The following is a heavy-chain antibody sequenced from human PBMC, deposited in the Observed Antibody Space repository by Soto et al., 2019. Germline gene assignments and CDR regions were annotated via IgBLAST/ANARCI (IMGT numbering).Heavy chain of an antibody. V-gene: IGHV1-69*05. CDR3: SRGREYGGKSDGFDV. CDR2: ILPFFGTA. CDR1: GGTFRTES. Sequence: QVHLVQSGAEVKKPGSSVKVSCKYSGGTFRTESLNWVRQAPGQGLEWMGGILPFFGTADYSPRVQGRVTITTAGAKTTAYMELSRITSKDTAVYLYSRGREYGGKSDGFDVWGQGTMVTVSS. D-gene: IGHD4-17*01. J-gene: IGHJ3*01.